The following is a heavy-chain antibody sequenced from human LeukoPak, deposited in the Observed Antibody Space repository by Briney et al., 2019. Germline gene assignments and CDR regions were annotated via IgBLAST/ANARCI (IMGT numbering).Heavy chain of an antibody. V-gene: IGHV3-7*01. Sequence: PGGSLRLSCAASGFTFSSYWMYSVRHAPGKGLEWVANIKQDGSEKYYVDSVKGRFTISRDNAKNSLYLQMNSLRAEDTAVYYCARDLYYYDSSGYYLDAFDIWGQGTMVTVSS. CDR1: GFTFSSYW. CDR2: IKQDGSEK. D-gene: IGHD3-22*01. J-gene: IGHJ3*02. CDR3: ARDLYYYDSSGYYLDAFDI.